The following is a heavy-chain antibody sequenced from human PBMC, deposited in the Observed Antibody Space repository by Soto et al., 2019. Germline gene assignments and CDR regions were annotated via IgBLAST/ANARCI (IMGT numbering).Heavy chain of an antibody. CDR2: IYYSGTT. J-gene: IGHJ6*02. CDR3: ARGHYYYGMDV. V-gene: IGHV4-30-2*01. Sequence: SETLSLTCTVSNGSVSSVTYSWSWVRQPPGKGLEWIGYIYYSGTTYYTPSLKSRLTMSMDRANDHFSLNLTSVTAADTAVYFCARGHYYYGMDVWGQGITVTV. CDR1: NGSVSSVTYS.